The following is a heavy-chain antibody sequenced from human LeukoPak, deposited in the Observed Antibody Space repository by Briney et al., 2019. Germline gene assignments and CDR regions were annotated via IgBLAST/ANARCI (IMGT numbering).Heavy chain of an antibody. J-gene: IGHJ3*02. Sequence: PGGSLRLSCAASGFTFSSYWMSWVRQAPGKGLEWVAVIWYDGSNKYYADSVKGRFTISRDNSKNTLYLQMNSLRAEDTAVYYCARDQREFNAAFDIWGQGTMVTVSS. CDR3: ARDQREFNAAFDI. CDR1: GFTFSSYW. CDR2: IWYDGSNK. V-gene: IGHV3-33*08. D-gene: IGHD3-10*01.